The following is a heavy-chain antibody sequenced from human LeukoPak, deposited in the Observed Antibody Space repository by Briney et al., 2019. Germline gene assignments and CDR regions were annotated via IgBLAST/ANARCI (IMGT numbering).Heavy chain of an antibody. CDR1: GSSFTSYW. V-gene: IGHV5-51*01. CDR3: ARHRDTAMVISFDY. J-gene: IGHJ4*02. Sequence: GASLQISCKGSGSSFTSYWIGWVRPVPGKGLEWMGIIYPGDSDTRYSPSFQGQVTISADKSISTAYLQWSSLKASDTAMYYCARHRDTAMVISFDYWGQGTLVTVSS. CDR2: IYPGDSDT. D-gene: IGHD5-18*01.